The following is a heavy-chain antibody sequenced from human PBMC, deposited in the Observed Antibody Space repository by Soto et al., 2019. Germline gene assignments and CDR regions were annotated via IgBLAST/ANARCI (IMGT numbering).Heavy chain of an antibody. CDR1: SDSISSYY. D-gene: IGHD6-13*01. V-gene: IGHV4-59*01. CDR2: ISYSGST. J-gene: IGHJ4*02. CDR3: ARGTSWQLPFDY. Sequence: SETPSLTCTVSSDSISSYYWSWIRQPPGKRLEWIGYISYSGSTDYNPSLKSRVTISGDTSKNQFSLKVSSVTAADTAVYYCARGTSWQLPFDYWGQGTLVTVSS.